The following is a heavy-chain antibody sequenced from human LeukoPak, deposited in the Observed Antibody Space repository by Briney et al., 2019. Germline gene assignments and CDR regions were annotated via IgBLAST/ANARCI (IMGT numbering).Heavy chain of an antibody. V-gene: IGHV1-8*03. D-gene: IGHD1-26*01. CDR2: MNPNTGNT. CDR1: GYTFTGYY. J-gene: IGHJ6*03. CDR3: ARGEGATISYYHYYIDV. Sequence: ASVKVSCKASGYTFTGYYMHWVRQASGQGLEWMGWMNPNTGNTGYAQKFQGRVTITRNTSISTVYMELSSLRSEDTAVYYCARGEGATISYYHYYIDVWGKGTTVTVSS.